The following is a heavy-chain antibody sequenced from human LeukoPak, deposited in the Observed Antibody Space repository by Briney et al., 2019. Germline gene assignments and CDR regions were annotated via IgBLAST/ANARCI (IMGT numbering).Heavy chain of an antibody. Sequence: SETLSLTCTVSGGSISSYYWSWIRQPPGKGLEWIGYIYYSGSTNYNPSLKSRVTISVDTSKNQFSLKLSSVTAADTAVYYCAREVQGSGLYYWGQGTLVTVSS. J-gene: IGHJ4*02. CDR3: AREVQGSGLYY. CDR2: IYYSGST. D-gene: IGHD6-19*01. CDR1: GGSISSYY. V-gene: IGHV4-59*01.